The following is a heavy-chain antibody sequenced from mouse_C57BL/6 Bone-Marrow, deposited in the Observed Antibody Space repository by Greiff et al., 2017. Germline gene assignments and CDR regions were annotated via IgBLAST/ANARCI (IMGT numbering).Heavy chain of an antibody. V-gene: IGHV5-16*01. Sequence: EVKLMESEGGLAQPGSSMKLSCTASGFTFSDYYMAWVRQVPEKGLEWVANINYDGSSTYYLDSLKSRFIISRDNAKNILYLQMSSLKSEDTATYYCARGGYYYGSSLDYWGQGTTLTVSS. CDR1: GFTFSDYY. J-gene: IGHJ2*01. D-gene: IGHD1-1*01. CDR3: ARGGYYYGSSLDY. CDR2: INYDGSST.